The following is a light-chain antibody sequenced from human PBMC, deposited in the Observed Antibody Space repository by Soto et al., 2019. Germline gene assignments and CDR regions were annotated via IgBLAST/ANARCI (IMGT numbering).Light chain of an antibody. Sequence: LTQSPASLSLSPGERATLSCRASQTVGISLAWYQHKPGQPPRLLIYDASKRATGIPARFGGSGSGTDFTLTISSLEPEYFAVYYCQQRTNWLFTFGPGTKVDIK. V-gene: IGKV3-11*01. CDR3: QQRTNWLFT. CDR1: QTVGIS. CDR2: DAS. J-gene: IGKJ3*01.